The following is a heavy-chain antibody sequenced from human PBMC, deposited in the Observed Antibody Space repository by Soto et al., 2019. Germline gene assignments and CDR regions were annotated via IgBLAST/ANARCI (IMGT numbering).Heavy chain of an antibody. Sequence: ASVKVSCKASGYTFTNYYIHWVRQAPGQGLEWMGVISPSGGSTSYAQKFQGRITMTRDTSTSTVDMEVSSLRFEDTAVYYCARDTPYSSSWYGAQIYYYGMDVWGQGTTVTVSS. CDR2: ISPSGGST. V-gene: IGHV1-46*01. CDR3: ARDTPYSSSWYGAQIYYYGMDV. CDR1: GYTFTNYY. D-gene: IGHD6-13*01. J-gene: IGHJ6*02.